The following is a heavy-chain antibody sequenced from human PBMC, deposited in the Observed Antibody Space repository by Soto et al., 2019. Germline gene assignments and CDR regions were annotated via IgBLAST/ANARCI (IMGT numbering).Heavy chain of an antibody. CDR1: GASIRRRGYY. CDR3: ASSGGPEGDWFDP. Sequence: QVLLQEPGPGLVEPSQTLSLTCTVSGASIRRRGYYWSWIRQHPGGGLEWIGFVYYSGSTDYNPSLRGRVTISADTSKNGFTLRLFSVTAADTAMYYCASSGGPEGDWFDPWGQGTLVTVSS. J-gene: IGHJ5*02. D-gene: IGHD2-15*01. V-gene: IGHV4-31*03. CDR2: VYYSGST.